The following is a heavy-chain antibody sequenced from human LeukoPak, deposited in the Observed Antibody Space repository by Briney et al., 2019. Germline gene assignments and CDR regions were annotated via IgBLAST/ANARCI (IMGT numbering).Heavy chain of an antibody. CDR1: GGTFRGYA. CDR3: ASLRYSGSYYEYYYYGMDV. V-gene: IGHV1-69*13. D-gene: IGHD1-26*01. J-gene: IGHJ6*02. CDR2: IIPIFGTA. Sequence: ASVKVSCKASGGTFRGYAISWVRQAPGQGLEWMGGIIPIFGTANYAQKFQGRVTITADESTSTAYMELSSLRSEDTAVYYCASLRYSGSYYEYYYYGMDVWGQGTTVTISS.